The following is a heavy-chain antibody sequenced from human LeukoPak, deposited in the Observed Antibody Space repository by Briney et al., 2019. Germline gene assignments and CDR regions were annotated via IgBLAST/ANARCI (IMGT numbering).Heavy chain of an antibody. CDR2: VNPNNGNT. D-gene: IGHD3-10*01. CDR3: ARGLAGRVPNSDS. V-gene: IGHV1-8*01. J-gene: IGHJ4*02. Sequence: ASVKVSCKASGYTFTSYDINWVQQATGQGLEWMGWVNPNNGNTDYAQKFQGRVTMTRNTSISTAYMELSSLRSEDTAIYYCARGLAGRVPNSDSWGQGTLVTVSS. CDR1: GYTFTSYD.